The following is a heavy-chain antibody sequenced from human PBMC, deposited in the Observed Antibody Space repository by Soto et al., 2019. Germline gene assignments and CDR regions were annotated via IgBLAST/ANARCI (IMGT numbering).Heavy chain of an antibody. CDR2: ISGSGGTT. Sequence: EVQLLESGGDLVQPGGSLRLSCAASGFTFRNYDMSWVRQAPGKGLEWVSAISGSGGTTYYADSVKGRFTISRDNSKSTLFLQMNSLRAEDSALSYCLRGATAPAYWGQGTLVTVSS. D-gene: IGHD1-26*01. V-gene: IGHV3-23*01. J-gene: IGHJ4*02. CDR1: GFTFRNYD. CDR3: LRGATAPAY.